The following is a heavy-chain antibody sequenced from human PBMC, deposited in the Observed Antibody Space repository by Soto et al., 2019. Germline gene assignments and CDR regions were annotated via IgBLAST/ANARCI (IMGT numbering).Heavy chain of an antibody. CDR3: ARPVAMGDHYISSGGFDS. CDR2: IYYSGRA. D-gene: IGHD2-15*01. V-gene: IGHV4-39*01. Sequence: PSETLSLTCTVSGGSIRSSSYYWGWIRQPPGKGLEWIGSIYYSGRAYYNPSLESRVAISVDTSNNQFSLKLTSVTAADTAVYYCARPVAMGDHYISSGGFDSWGQGNLVTVSS. J-gene: IGHJ4*02. CDR1: GGSIRSSSYY.